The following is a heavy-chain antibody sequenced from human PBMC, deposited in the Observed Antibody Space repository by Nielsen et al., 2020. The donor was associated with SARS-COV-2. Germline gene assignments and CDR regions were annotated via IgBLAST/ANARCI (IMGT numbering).Heavy chain of an antibody. J-gene: IGHJ4*02. CDR3: AAVFRSSSLYFDY. Sequence: GESLKISCVASGFTFNNSSMSWVRQAPGQGLEWVARIKSESEGGATDYSAPVKGRFIISRDDSNNTVFLQMNSLRTEDTAVYYCAAVFRSSSLYFDYWGLGTLVTVSS. V-gene: IGHV3-15*01. CDR2: IKSESEGGAT. D-gene: IGHD6-6*01. CDR1: GFTFNNSS.